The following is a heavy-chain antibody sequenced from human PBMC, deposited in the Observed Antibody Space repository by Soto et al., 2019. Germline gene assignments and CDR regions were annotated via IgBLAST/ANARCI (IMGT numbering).Heavy chain of an antibody. CDR1: GFRFSNSA. J-gene: IGHJ4*02. Sequence: SVKVSCKTSGFRFSNSAVQWVRQARGQGLEWIGWIIVCSGHTKYAQNIQDRLTMTRDISTSTAYMELRSLNFDDTAVYYCAREYYYGSGPWYWGQGTQVTVSS. D-gene: IGHD3-10*01. CDR3: AREYYYGSGPWY. V-gene: IGHV1-58*01. CDR2: IIVCSGHT.